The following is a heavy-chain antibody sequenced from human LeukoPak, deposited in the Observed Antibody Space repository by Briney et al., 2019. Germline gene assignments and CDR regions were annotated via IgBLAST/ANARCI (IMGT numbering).Heavy chain of an antibody. CDR3: ARVCCGGGSSGSFDI. CDR1: RYPFTGYY. V-gene: IGHV1-2*02. D-gene: IGHD2-15*01. Sequence: GASVKVSCKASRYPFTGYYWHGVRQAPGQGLEGMGWISPTGCGTNNPQNLQGRFTMTRATPISTAYMDLSMLTSHDTPIYYCARVCCGGGSSGSFDIWGQGTMVIVSS. CDR2: ISPTGCGT. J-gene: IGHJ3*02.